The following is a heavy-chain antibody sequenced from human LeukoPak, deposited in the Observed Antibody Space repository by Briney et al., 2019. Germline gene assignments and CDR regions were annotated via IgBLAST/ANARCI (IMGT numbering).Heavy chain of an antibody. CDR1: GFSFSRHW. CDR3: ARGASTLFY. D-gene: IGHD2/OR15-2a*01. Sequence: GGSLRLSCVDSGFSFSRHWMTWVRQPPGKGLEWVANIKQDGSEKYYVDSVKGRFTISRDNAKNSLYLRMNSLTAEDRAVYYCARGASTLFYWGQGTLVTVSS. CDR2: IKQDGSEK. V-gene: IGHV3-7*03. J-gene: IGHJ4*02.